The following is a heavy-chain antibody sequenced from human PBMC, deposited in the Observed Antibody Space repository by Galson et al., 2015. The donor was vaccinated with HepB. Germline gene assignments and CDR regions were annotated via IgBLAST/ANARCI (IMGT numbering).Heavy chain of an antibody. Sequence: SVKVSCKASGFTFTSSTMQWVRQARGQRLEWIGWVVVGSDNTNYAHNFKDRVTITRDMSTSTAYMEVSSLRSEDTAVYYCAASTHSSGWYSLFYYYAMDVWGQGTTVTVSS. CDR2: VVVGSDNT. V-gene: IGHV1-58*02. J-gene: IGHJ6*02. CDR3: AASTHSSGWYSLFYYYAMDV. CDR1: GFTFTSST. D-gene: IGHD6-13*01.